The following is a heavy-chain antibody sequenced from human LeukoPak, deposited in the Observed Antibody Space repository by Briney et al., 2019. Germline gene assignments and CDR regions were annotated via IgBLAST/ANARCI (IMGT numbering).Heavy chain of an antibody. J-gene: IGHJ4*02. CDR2: IYYSGST. CDR3: ASGYYGSGSKRGFDY. V-gene: IGHV4-59*08. Sequence: SETLSLTCTVSGGSISSYYWSWIRQPPGKGLEWIGYIYYSGSTNYNPSLKSRVTISVDTSKNQFSLKLSSVTAADTAVYYCASGYYGSGSKRGFDYWGQGTLVTVSS. D-gene: IGHD3-10*01. CDR1: GGSISSYY.